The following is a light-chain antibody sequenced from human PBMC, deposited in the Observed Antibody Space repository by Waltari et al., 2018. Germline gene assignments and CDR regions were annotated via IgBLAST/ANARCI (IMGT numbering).Light chain of an antibody. V-gene: IGKV1-17*01. CDR1: DVATER. CDR2: AAS. Sequence: DIQVTQSPHSLPALIAESFTITCWTSDVATERLGWVQQKPGKPPKPLIYAASTLEIGVPSRFSGRGSGTEFTLTITSLLPEDSATYYCLQHKTYPHSFGQGTKLEI. CDR3: LQHKTYPHS. J-gene: IGKJ2*01.